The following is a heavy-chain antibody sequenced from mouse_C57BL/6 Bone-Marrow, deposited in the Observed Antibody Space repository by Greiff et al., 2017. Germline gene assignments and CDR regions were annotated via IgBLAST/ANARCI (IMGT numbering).Heavy chain of an antibody. CDR1: GYTFTSYG. CDR2: IYPRSGNT. V-gene: IGHV1-81*01. Sequence: QVQLQQSGAELARPGASVKLSCKASGYTFTSYGISWVKQRTGQGLEWIGEIYPRSGNTYYNEKFKGKATLTADKSSSTAYMELRSLTSEDSAVYFCARNRVWFAYWGQGTLVTVSA. CDR3: ARNRVWFAY. J-gene: IGHJ3*01. D-gene: IGHD2-14*01.